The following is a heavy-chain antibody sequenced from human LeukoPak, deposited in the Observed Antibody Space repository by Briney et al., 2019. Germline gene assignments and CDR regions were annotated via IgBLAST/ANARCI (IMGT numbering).Heavy chain of an antibody. CDR2: ISYSGST. CDR3: ARGRWWGMDV. V-gene: IGHV4-59*12. D-gene: IGHD2-15*01. Sequence: SETLSITCTVSGGSINTYYWSWLRQPPGKGLEWIGYISYSGSTNYNPSLKSRVTISVDTSKNQFSLKLSSVTAADTAVYYCARGRWWGMDVWGQGTTVTVSS. J-gene: IGHJ6*02. CDR1: GGSINTYY.